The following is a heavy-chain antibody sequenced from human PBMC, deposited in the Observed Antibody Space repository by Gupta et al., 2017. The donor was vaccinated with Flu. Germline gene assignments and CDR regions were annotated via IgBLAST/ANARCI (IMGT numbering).Heavy chain of an antibody. CDR1: VGSFSGYY. D-gene: IGHD1-7*01. J-gene: IGHJ4*02. Sequence: QVQLQQWGAGLLKPSDTLSLTCAVPVGSFSGYYWNWIRQSPGKGLEWIGEINHSRITNHNPSLKSRVTISVDTSKRQFSLKLGSVTAADTAVYYCARCGRYDWKYQFDYWGQGTLVTVS. CDR3: ARCGRYDWKYQFDY. V-gene: IGHV4-34*01. CDR2: INHSRIT.